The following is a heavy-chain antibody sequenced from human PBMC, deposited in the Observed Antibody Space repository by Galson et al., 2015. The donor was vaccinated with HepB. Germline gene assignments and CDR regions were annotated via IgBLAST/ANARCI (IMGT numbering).Heavy chain of an antibody. D-gene: IGHD3-22*01. J-gene: IGHJ4*02. V-gene: IGHV5-10-1*01. Sequence: QSGAEVKKPGESLRISCKGSGYSFTSYWISWVRQMPGKGLEWMGRIDPSDSYTNYSPSFQGHVTISADKSISTAYLQWSSLKASDTAMYYCARGYYDSSGYYHFDYWGQGTLVTVSS. CDR2: IDPSDSYT. CDR3: ARGYYDSSGYYHFDY. CDR1: GYSFTSYW.